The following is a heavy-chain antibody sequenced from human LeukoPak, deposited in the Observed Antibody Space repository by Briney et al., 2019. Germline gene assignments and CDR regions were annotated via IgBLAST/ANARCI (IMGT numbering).Heavy chain of an antibody. V-gene: IGHV3-66*01. Sequence: GGSLRLSCTASGFTFNGYSMSWVRQVPGKGLEWVSCIYGADTIYYADFVKDRFTISRDSNRNILYLQMNSLRAEDTAVYYCARGARGAYFDYWGQGTLVTVSS. CDR2: IYGADTI. J-gene: IGHJ4*02. D-gene: IGHD4/OR15-4a*01. CDR1: GFTFNGYS. CDR3: ARGARGAYFDY.